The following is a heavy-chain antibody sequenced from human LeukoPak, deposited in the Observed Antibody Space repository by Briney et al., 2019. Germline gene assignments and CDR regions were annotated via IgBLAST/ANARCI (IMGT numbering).Heavy chain of an antibody. CDR3: ARDVANWNWDYCYYMDV. Sequence: PSETLSLTCTVSGGSISSYYWSWIRQPPGKGLEWIGYIYYSGSTNYNPSLKSRVTISVDTSKNQFSLKLSSVTAADTAVYYCARDVANWNWDYCYYMDVWGKGTTVTVSS. D-gene: IGHD1-7*01. CDR2: IYYSGST. CDR1: GGSISSYY. J-gene: IGHJ6*03. V-gene: IGHV4-59*01.